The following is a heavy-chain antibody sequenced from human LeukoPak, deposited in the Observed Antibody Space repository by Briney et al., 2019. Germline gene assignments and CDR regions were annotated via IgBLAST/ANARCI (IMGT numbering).Heavy chain of an antibody. V-gene: IGHV4-34*01. D-gene: IGHD3-16*02. CDR1: GGSFSGYY. CDR2: INHSGST. J-gene: IGHJ4*02. CDR3: ARVKVDYVWGSYRYTSASAFDY. Sequence: SETLSLTCAVYGGSFSGYYWSWIRQPSGKGLEWIGEINHSGSTNYNPSLKSRVTMSVDTSKNQFSLKLSSVTAADTAVYYCARVKVDYVWGSYRYTSASAFDYWGQGTLVTVSS.